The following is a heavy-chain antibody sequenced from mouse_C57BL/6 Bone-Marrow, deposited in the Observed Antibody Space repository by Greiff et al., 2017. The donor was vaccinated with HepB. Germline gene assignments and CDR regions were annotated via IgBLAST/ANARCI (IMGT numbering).Heavy chain of an antibody. CDR1: GYTFTSYW. J-gene: IGHJ4*01. D-gene: IGHD1-1*01. V-gene: IGHV1-59*01. Sequence: QVQLQQPGAELVRPGTSVKLSCKASGYTFTSYWMHWVKQRPGQGLEWIGVIDPSDSYTNYNQKFKGKATLTVDTSSSTAYIQLSSLTSEDSAVYYCARLDYGSRSAMDYWGQGTSVTVSS. CDR3: ARLDYGSRSAMDY. CDR2: IDPSDSYT.